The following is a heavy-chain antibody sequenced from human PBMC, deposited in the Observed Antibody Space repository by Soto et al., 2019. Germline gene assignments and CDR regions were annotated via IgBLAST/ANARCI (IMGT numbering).Heavy chain of an antibody. CDR3: AKGYTGEAATTGPLDL. CDR1: EDIFSSSG. V-gene: IGHV1-69*01. D-gene: IGHD1-26*01. J-gene: IGHJ4*02. CDR2: IIPVFGRT. Sequence: QAQVVQSGAEVTKPGSSVKVSCRASEDIFSSSGFSWVRQAPGLGLEWMGGIIPVFGRTEYAQRFWGRVTISADDAKRTVYMELDSVTSDDTAVYYCAKGYTGEAATTGPLDLWGQGTLVTVSS.